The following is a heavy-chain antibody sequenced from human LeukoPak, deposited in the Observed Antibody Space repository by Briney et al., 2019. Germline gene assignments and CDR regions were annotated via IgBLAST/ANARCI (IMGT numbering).Heavy chain of an antibody. Sequence: SETLSLTCTVSGGSISSYYWSWIRQPPGKGLEWIGYIYDSGSTNYNPSLKSRVTISVDTPKNQFSLKLSSVTAADTSVYYCARGRISVGQPEFDHWGQGTLVTVSS. CDR3: ARGRISVGQPEFDH. J-gene: IGHJ4*02. V-gene: IGHV4-59*01. CDR1: GGSISSYY. CDR2: IYDSGST. D-gene: IGHD1-14*01.